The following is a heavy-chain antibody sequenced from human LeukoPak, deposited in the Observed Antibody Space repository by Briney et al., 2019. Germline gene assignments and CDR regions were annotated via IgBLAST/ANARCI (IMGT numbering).Heavy chain of an antibody. J-gene: IGHJ4*02. V-gene: IGHV1-8*01. Sequence: ASVKVSCKASGYTFTRYNINWVRQAAGQEGEGMGWMNPYRGNTGYAQKFQGRVTMTRDTSKSTAYMELSSLRSEDTAVYYCARVGGESDDYFDYWGLGTLVTVSS. D-gene: IGHD3-10*01. CDR3: ARVGGESDDYFDY. CDR1: GYTFTRYN. CDR2: MNPYRGNT.